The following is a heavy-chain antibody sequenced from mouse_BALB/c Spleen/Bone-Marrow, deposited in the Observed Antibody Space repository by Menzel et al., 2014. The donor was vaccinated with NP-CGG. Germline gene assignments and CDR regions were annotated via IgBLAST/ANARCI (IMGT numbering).Heavy chain of an antibody. Sequence: VQLQQSGPELVKPGASVKISCKPSGYTFTDYTMHWVKQSHGKSLEWIGHINPNIGGTNYNQQFKGKATLTLDKSSRTAYMELRSLTSEDSAVYYCTRSRYGDYWGQGTTLTVSS. D-gene: IGHD2-14*01. CDR3: TRSRYGDY. J-gene: IGHJ2*01. CDR2: INPNIGGT. V-gene: IGHV1-18*01. CDR1: GYTFTDYT.